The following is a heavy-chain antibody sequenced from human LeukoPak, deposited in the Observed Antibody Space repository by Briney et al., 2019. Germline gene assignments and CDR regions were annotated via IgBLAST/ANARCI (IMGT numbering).Heavy chain of an antibody. CDR2: IYYSGST. J-gene: IGHJ4*02. Sequence: TLSLTCTVSGGSISSGGYYWSWIRQHPGKGLEWIGYIYYSGSTYYNPSLKSRVTISVDTSKNQFSLKLSSVTAADTAVYYCARDSGYDFPFDYWGQGTLVTVSS. CDR3: ARDSGYDFPFDY. V-gene: IGHV4-31*03. CDR1: GGSISSGGYY. D-gene: IGHD5-12*01.